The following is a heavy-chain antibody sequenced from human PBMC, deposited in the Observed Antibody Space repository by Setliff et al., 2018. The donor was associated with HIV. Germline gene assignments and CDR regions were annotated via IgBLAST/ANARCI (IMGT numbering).Heavy chain of an antibody. D-gene: IGHD6-19*01. CDR1: GYTFTGYY. J-gene: IGHJ6*02. Sequence: ASMKVSCKASGYTFTGYYMHWVRQAPGQGLEWMGWINPNSGGTNYAQKFQGRVTMTRDTSISTAYMELSRLRSDDTAVYYCARNSSGWYYSNYYYYVMDVWGQGTTVTVSS. CDR2: INPNSGGT. CDR3: ARNSSGWYYSNYYYYVMDV. V-gene: IGHV1-2*02.